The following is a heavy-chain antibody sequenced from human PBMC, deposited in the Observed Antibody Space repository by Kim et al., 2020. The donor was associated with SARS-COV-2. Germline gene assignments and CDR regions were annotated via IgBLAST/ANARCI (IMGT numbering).Heavy chain of an antibody. D-gene: IGHD6-19*01. V-gene: IGHV3-53*01. J-gene: IGHJ4*02. CDR2: IYSGGST. CDR1: GFTVSSNY. CDR3: ARFIAVAGHFDY. Sequence: GGSLRLSCAASGFTVSSNYMSWVRQAPGKGLEWVSVIYSGGSTYYADSVKGRFTISRDNSKNTLYLQMNSLRAEDTAVYYCARFIAVAGHFDYWGQGTLVTVSS.